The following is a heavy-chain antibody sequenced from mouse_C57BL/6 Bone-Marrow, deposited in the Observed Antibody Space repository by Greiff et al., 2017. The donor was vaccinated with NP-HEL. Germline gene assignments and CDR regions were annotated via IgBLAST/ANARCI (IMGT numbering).Heavy chain of an antibody. V-gene: IGHV1-9*01. Sequence: VMLVESGAELMKPGASVKLSCKASGYTFTGYWIEWVKQRPGHGLEWIGEIIPGSGSTNYIEKFKGKATFTADTSSNTAYMQLSSLTSEDSAIYCCARFLGDYAMDYWGQGPSVTVST. D-gene: IGHD4-1*01. CDR3: ARFLGDYAMDY. CDR2: IIPGSGST. J-gene: IGHJ4*01. CDR1: GYTFTGYW.